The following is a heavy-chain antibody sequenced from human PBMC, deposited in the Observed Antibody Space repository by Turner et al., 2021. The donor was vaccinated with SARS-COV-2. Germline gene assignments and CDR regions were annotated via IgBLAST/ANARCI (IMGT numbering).Heavy chain of an antibody. Sequence: QLQLQESGPGLVKPSATLSLTCTVPSGPINSSAYYWGWIRQPPGKGLEWIGSFFYSGSTYYSPSLKSRITISVDTSKNQFSLNLSAVTAADTAVYYCARQVSILGRWLAPFDSWGQGTLVTVSS. CDR2: FFYSGST. CDR3: ARQVSILGRWLAPFDS. J-gene: IGHJ4*02. CDR1: SGPINSSAYY. D-gene: IGHD6-19*01. V-gene: IGHV4-39*01.